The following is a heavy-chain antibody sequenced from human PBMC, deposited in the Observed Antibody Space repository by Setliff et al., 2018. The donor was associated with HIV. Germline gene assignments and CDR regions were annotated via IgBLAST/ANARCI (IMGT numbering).Heavy chain of an antibody. J-gene: IGHJ5*01. CDR3: ARHSRRGWFDS. CDR1: GYSISSGYY. V-gene: IGHV4-38-2*02. Sequence: SETLSLTCTVSGYSISSGYYWGWIRQTPGKGLEWIGSIYHSGTTYYNPSLRSRVTISVDTSKNQFSLKLSSVTAADTAVYYCARHSRRGWFDSWGQGTLVTVSS. D-gene: IGHD1-1*01. CDR2: IYHSGTT.